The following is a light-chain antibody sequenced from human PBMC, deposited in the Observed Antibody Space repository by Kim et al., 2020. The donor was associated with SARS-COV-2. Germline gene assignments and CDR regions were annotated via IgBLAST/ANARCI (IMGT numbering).Light chain of an antibody. CDR1: NIEILR. Sequence: VAPGKASRITGGGDNIEILRVHGYQQKPAQAPVLVIYNNGDRPSGIPERFSGSNSGNTATLSIGRVEAGDEADYYCQVWDNSSEHVFGPGTKVTVL. J-gene: IGLJ1*01. V-gene: IGLV3-21*04. CDR2: NNG. CDR3: QVWDNSSEHV.